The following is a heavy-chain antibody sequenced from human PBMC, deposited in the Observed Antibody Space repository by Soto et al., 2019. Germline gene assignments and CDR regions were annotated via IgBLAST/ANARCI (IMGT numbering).Heavy chain of an antibody. J-gene: IGHJ4*02. Sequence: WETLSLTCIVSGESISSSSYYWGWIRQPPGKGLEWIGSIYYSGRTYYNPSFKSRVTISIDTSKNQFSLKLSSVTATDTAVYYCARQRTTVVTQAYFDHWGQGALVTAPQ. CDR1: GESISSSSYY. CDR2: IYYSGRT. V-gene: IGHV4-39*01. CDR3: ARQRTTVVTQAYFDH. D-gene: IGHD2-21*02.